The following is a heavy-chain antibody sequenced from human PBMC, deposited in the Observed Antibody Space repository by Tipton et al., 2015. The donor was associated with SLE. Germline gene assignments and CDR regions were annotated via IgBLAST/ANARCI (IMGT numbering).Heavy chain of an antibody. CDR1: GFTASSND. J-gene: IGHJ4*02. Sequence: SLRLSCAASGFTASSNDMSWVRQAPGKGLEWVANIKQDGSEKYYVDSVKGRFTISRDNAENSLYLQMNSLRAEDTAVYYCARGRYCSGGHCYFADYWGQGTLVTVSS. D-gene: IGHD2-15*01. CDR3: ARGRYCSGGHCYFADY. CDR2: IKQDGSEK. V-gene: IGHV3-7*04.